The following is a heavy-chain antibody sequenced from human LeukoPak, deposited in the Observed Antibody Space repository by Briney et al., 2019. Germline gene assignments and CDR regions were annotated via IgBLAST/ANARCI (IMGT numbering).Heavy chain of an antibody. Sequence: ASVKVSCKAYGYTFNRYDINWVRRATGQGLEWMGWMNPDNGNTGYAQKFQGRLTMTSNTSISTVYMELSSLRYEVTAIYYCARGEYMYGHDIDFWGQGTLVTVSS. J-gene: IGHJ4*02. CDR1: GYTFNRYD. CDR3: ARGEYMYGHDIDF. D-gene: IGHD2/OR15-2a*01. CDR2: MNPDNGNT. V-gene: IGHV1-8*01.